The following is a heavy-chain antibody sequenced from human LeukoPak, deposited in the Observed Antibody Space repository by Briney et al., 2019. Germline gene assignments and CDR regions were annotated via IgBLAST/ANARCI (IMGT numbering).Heavy chain of an antibody. CDR3: ARSPYYGSGSYQLGFDY. Sequence: SETLSLTCTVSGGSISSISYYWSWIRQHPGKGLEWIGYIYYSGSTYYNPSLKSRVTISVDTSKNQFSLKLSSVTAADTAVYYCARSPYYGSGSYQLGFDYWGQGTLVTVSS. CDR1: GGSISSISYY. V-gene: IGHV4-31*03. D-gene: IGHD3-10*01. CDR2: IYYSGST. J-gene: IGHJ4*02.